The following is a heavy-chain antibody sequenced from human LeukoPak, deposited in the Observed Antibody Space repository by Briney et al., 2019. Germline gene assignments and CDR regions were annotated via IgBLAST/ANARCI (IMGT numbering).Heavy chain of an antibody. CDR2: INPNSGAT. Sequence: ASVKVSCKPSGYTCTGYYMHWVRQAPGQGLEWMGRINPNSGATNYAQKFQGRVTMTRDTSISTAYMELTTLRSDDTAVYYCAKSIEYCGADCYGYFDLWGRGTLVTVSS. D-gene: IGHD2-21*02. CDR3: AKSIEYCGADCYGYFDL. CDR1: GYTCTGYY. J-gene: IGHJ2*01. V-gene: IGHV1-2*06.